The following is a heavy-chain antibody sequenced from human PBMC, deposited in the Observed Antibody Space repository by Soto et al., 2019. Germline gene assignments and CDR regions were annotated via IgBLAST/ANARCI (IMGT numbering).Heavy chain of an antibody. CDR3: ARERRSVTTYYYYYYMDV. CDR2: IYYSGST. CDR1: GGSISSGGYY. D-gene: IGHD4-4*01. V-gene: IGHV4-31*03. Sequence: SETLSLTCTVSGGSISSGGYYWSWIRQHPGKALEWIGYIYYSGSTYYNPSLKSRVTISVDTSKNQFSLKLSSVTAADTAVYYCARERRSVTTYYYYYYMDVWGKGTTVTVSS. J-gene: IGHJ6*03.